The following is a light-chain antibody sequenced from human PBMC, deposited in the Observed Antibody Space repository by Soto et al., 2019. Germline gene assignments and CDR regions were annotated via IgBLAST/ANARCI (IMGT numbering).Light chain of an antibody. V-gene: IGLV2-14*03. CDR3: NSYTSSSTYV. CDR2: DVT. CDR1: SSDVGGFNY. J-gene: IGLJ1*01. Sequence: QSALTQPASVSGSPGQSITISCTGTSSDVGGFNYVSWYQQHPGKAPKLMIYDVTNRPSGFSYRFSGSKSGNTASLTISGLQAEDEADYHCNSYTSSSTYVFVTGTKLTVL.